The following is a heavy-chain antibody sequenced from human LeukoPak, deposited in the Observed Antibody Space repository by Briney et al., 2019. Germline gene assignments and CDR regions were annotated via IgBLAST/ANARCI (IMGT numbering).Heavy chain of an antibody. Sequence: PSETLSLTCTVSGGSISSSSYYWGWIRQPPGKGLEWIGSIYYSGSTYYNPSLKSRVTISVDTSKNQFSLKLSSVTAADTAVYYCARQGSSWYWGQYYFDYWGQGTPVTVSS. CDR1: GGSISSSSYY. D-gene: IGHD6-13*01. CDR3: ARQGSSWYWGQYYFDY. CDR2: IYYSGST. V-gene: IGHV4-39*01. J-gene: IGHJ4*02.